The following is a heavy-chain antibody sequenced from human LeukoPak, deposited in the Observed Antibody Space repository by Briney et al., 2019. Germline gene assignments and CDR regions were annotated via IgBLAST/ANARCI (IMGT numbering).Heavy chain of an antibody. CDR3: ARTVYSSGWYGAFDI. V-gene: IGHV5-51*01. CDR2: IYPGDSDT. D-gene: IGHD6-19*01. Sequence: GESLKISCKASGYSFTTYWIGWVRQMSGKGLEWMGIIYPGDSDTRYSPSFQGLVTISADKSSSTAYLQWSSLKASDTAIYYCARTVYSSGWYGAFDIWGQGTMVTVSS. J-gene: IGHJ3*02. CDR1: GYSFTTYW.